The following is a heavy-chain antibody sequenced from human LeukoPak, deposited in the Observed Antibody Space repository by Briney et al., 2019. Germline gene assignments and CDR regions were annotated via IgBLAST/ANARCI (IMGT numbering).Heavy chain of an antibody. Sequence: GGSLRLSCTPSGFTFSSHAMSWVRQAPGKGLEWVSGISGNGAGTYYGDSVKGRLTISRDNSKSTLYLQMNSLRAEDTAVYYCARGVYIAAAQYGYWGQGTLVTVSS. V-gene: IGHV3-23*02. J-gene: IGHJ4*02. CDR2: ISGNGAGT. CDR1: GFTFSSHA. D-gene: IGHD6-13*01. CDR3: ARGVYIAAAQYGY.